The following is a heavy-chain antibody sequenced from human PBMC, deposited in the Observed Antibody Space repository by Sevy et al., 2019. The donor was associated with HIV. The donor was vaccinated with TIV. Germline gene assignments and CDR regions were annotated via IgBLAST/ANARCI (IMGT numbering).Heavy chain of an antibody. CDR3: ARDSSTARSYYYYDGMDV. CDR1: GYTFNRYG. V-gene: IGHV1-18*01. J-gene: IGHJ6*02. Sequence: ASVKVSCKASGYTFNRYGISWVRQAPGQGLEWMGWISAYNGNTNYAQKLEGRGTMTTDTSTSTAYMELRSLRSDDTAVYYCARDSSTARSYYYYDGMDVWGQGTTVTVSS. CDR2: ISAYNGNT. D-gene: IGHD2-2*01.